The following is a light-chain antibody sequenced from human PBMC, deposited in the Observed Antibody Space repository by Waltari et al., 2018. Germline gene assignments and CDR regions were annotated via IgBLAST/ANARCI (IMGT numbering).Light chain of an antibody. CDR2: YAS. CDR3: QQSYSAPRT. Sequence: DIQMTQSPSSLSASVGDRVTITCRASQTIFGYLHWFQQTPGKAPEILIFYASALQSGVPSRFSGSGSGTNFTLTISSLRPEDFATYYCQQSYSAPRTFGQGTKVDFK. V-gene: IGKV1-39*01. J-gene: IGKJ1*01. CDR1: QTIFGY.